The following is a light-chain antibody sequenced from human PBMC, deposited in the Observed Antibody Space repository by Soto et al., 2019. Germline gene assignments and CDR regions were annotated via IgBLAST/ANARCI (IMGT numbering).Light chain of an antibody. V-gene: IGKV3-15*01. CDR3: QQGRNLPLT. CDR1: QNVYNN. Sequence: EIVMTQSPATLSVSPGEGATLSCKASQNVYNNLAWYQQRPGQPPRLLIYDASTRATGISARFSGSGYGTEFTLALSSLQSEDFAVYFCQQGRNLPLTFGGGTKVEIK. J-gene: IGKJ4*01. CDR2: DAS.